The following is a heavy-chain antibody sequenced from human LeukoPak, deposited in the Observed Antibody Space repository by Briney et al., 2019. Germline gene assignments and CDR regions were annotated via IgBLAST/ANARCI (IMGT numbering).Heavy chain of an antibody. V-gene: IGHV4-39*07. CDR3: VRLDYSNFFDY. Sequence: SETLSLTCTVSGDSITNKNCHWGWVRQPPGKGLEWIASIYYSGSSYYNPSLKSRVTRSVDTSKNQFSLKLSSVTAADTAVYYCVRLDYSNFFDYWGQGNLVTVSS. D-gene: IGHD4-11*01. J-gene: IGHJ4*02. CDR1: GDSITNKNCH. CDR2: IYYSGSS.